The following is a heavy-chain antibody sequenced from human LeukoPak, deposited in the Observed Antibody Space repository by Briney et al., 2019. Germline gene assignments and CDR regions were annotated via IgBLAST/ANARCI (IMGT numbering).Heavy chain of an antibody. V-gene: IGHV3-30*02. J-gene: IGHJ4*02. CDR2: IRYDGSNK. CDR1: GFTFSSYG. Sequence: QSGGSLRLSCAASGFTFSSYGMHWVRQAPGKGLEWVAFIRYDGSNKYYADSVKGRFTISRDNSKNTLYLQMNSLRAEDTAVYYCAKGRINRVSHRSPLFDYWGQGTLVTVSS. D-gene: IGHD2-15*01. CDR3: AKGRINRVSHRSPLFDY.